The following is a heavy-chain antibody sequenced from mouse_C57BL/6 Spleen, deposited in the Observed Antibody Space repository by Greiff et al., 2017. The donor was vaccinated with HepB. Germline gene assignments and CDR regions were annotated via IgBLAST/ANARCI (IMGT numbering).Heavy chain of an antibody. CDR3: ARRRGGAMDY. CDR1: GYTFTSYW. Sequence: VQLQQSGAELVRPGSSVKLSCKASGYTFTSYWMHWVKQRPIQGLEWIGNIDPSDSETHYNQKFKDKATLTVDKSSSTAYMQLSSLTSEDSAVYYCARRRGGAMDYWGQGTSVTVSS. V-gene: IGHV1-52*01. J-gene: IGHJ4*01. CDR2: IDPSDSET.